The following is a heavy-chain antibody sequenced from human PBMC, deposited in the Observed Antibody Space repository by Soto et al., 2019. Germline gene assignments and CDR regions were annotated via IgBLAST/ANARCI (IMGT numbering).Heavy chain of an antibody. CDR2: IITFFGAA. D-gene: IGHD1-1*01. Sequence: QVQLVQSGAEVRKPGSSVRVSCKASVDRVNTYAFNWVRQAPGQGLEWLGGIITFFGAAMYSQKLQGRVTITADEFMTTAYMELSSLTSEDTAVYYCARGGKERFRGTGMDVWGQGTTVTVSS. V-gene: IGHV1-69*01. CDR3: ARGGKERFRGTGMDV. J-gene: IGHJ6*02. CDR1: VDRVNTYA.